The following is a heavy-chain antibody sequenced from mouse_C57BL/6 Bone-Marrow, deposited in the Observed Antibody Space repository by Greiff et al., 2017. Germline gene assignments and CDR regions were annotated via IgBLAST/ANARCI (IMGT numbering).Heavy chain of an antibody. CDR2: IDPENGDT. V-gene: IGHV14-4*01. Sequence: EVQLQQSGAELVRPGASVKLSCTASGFNIKDDYMHWVKQRPAQGLEWIGWIDPENGDTEYASKFQGKATITADTSSNTAYLQLSSLTSEDTAVYYCTTYDGYYWFADWGQGTLVTVSA. CDR3: TTYDGYYWFAD. D-gene: IGHD2-3*01. J-gene: IGHJ3*01. CDR1: GFNIKDDY.